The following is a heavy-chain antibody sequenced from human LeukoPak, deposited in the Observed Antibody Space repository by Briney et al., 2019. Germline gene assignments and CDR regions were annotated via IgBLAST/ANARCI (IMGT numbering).Heavy chain of an antibody. J-gene: IGHJ4*02. CDR1: GDSISSGDYY. CDR3: ARARWLQFWIFDY. Sequence: SETLSLTCTVSGDSISSGDYYWSWIRQPPGKGLEWIGEINHSGSTNYNPSLKSRVAISVDTSKNQFSLKLSSVTAADTAVYYCARARWLQFWIFDYWGQGTLVTVSS. D-gene: IGHD5-24*01. CDR2: INHSGST. V-gene: IGHV4-39*07.